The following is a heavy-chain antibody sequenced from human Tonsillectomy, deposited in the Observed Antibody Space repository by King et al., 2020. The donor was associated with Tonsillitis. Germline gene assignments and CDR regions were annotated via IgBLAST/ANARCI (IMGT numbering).Heavy chain of an antibody. CDR1: GFTFSSYS. J-gene: IGHJ2*01. CDR2: ISSSRSYI. V-gene: IGHV3-21*01. Sequence: VQLVESGGGLVKPGGSLRLSCAASGFTFSSYSMNWVRQAPGKGLEWVSSISSSRSYIYYADSMKGRFTISRDNAKNSLYLQMNSLRAEDTAVYYCARGPSWYFDLWGRGTLVTVSS. CDR3: ARGPSWYFDL.